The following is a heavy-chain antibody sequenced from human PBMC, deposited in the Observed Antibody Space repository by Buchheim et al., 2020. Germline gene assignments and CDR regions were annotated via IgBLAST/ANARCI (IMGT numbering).Heavy chain of an antibody. V-gene: IGHV3-30*04. D-gene: IGHD2-15*01. Sequence: QVQLVEYGGGVVQPGRSLRLSCAASGISFSRYSMHWVRQAPGKGLEWVAVISDDATRTNYADSVRGRFTISRDNSRNTRYLQMGSLRLDDTAVFYCASDLSGGGLDYWGQGTL. CDR3: ASDLSGGGLDY. CDR1: GISFSRYS. CDR2: ISDDATRT. J-gene: IGHJ4*02.